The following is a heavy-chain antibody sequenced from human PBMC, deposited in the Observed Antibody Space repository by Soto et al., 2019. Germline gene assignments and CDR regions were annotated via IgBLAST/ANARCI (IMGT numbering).Heavy chain of an antibody. D-gene: IGHD3-22*01. CDR3: ARDLSRGGYNSNYYYYYGMDV. V-gene: IGHV3-33*01. J-gene: IGHJ6*04. Sequence: PGGSLRLSCAASGFTFSSYGMHWVRQAPGKGLEWVAVIWYDGSNKYYADSVKGRFTISRDNSKNTLYLQMNSLRAEDTAVYYCARDLSRGGYNSNYYYYYGMDVWGKGTTVTVSS. CDR1: GFTFSSYG. CDR2: IWYDGSNK.